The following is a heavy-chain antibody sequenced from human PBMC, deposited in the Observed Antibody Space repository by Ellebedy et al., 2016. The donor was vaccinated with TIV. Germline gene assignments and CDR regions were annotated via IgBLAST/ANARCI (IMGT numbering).Heavy chain of an antibody. V-gene: IGHV3-23*01. J-gene: IGHJ4*02. CDR2: ISSNGEGT. CDR3: AKSPNWSLHN. Sequence: GESLKISCAASGFNFGVYDMTWVRQAPGKGLAWVSSISSNGEGTKYAESATGRFTISRDNSRNTLYLQLHSLRADDTAVYYCAKSPNWSLHNWGQGTPVTVSS. D-gene: IGHD1-1*01. CDR1: GFNFGVYD.